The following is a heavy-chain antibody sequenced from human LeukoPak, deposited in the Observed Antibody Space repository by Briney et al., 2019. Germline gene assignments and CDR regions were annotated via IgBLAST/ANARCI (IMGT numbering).Heavy chain of an antibody. CDR2: ISGSGGST. Sequence: PGGSLRLSCAASGFTFSSYALSWVRQAPGKGLEWVAAISGSGGSTYYADSVKGRFTISRDNSKNTLYLQMNSLRAEDTAIYYCAKDQGSGTYDYWGQGTLVTVSS. D-gene: IGHD1-26*01. J-gene: IGHJ4*02. CDR3: AKDQGSGTYDY. V-gene: IGHV3-23*01. CDR1: GFTFSSYA.